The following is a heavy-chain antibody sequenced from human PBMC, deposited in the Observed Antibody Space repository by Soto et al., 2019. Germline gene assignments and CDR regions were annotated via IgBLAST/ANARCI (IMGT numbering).Heavy chain of an antibody. J-gene: IGHJ5*02. CDR2: ISPNNGNA. D-gene: IGHD3-10*01. V-gene: IGHV1-18*04. Sequence: GASVKVSCKASGYTFTNYGLSWVRQAPGQGLEWMGWISPNNGNANYAQKFQGRVTMTTDTSTTTAYMELRSLSSDDTAVYYCVRVIVGAGNNCFDPWGQGTLVTVSS. CDR3: VRVIVGAGNNCFDP. CDR1: GYTFTNYG.